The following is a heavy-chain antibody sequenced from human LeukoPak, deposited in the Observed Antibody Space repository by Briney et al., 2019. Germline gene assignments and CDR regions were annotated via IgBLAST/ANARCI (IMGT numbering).Heavy chain of an antibody. V-gene: IGHV1-2*02. D-gene: IGHD2-15*01. CDR3: ARSDVVVVTATTHFDY. J-gene: IGHJ4*02. Sequence: GASVNVSCKASGYTFTAYYIHWVRQAPGQGLEWMGLINPNSGGTNYAQNFQGRVTMTSDTSTYTTHMELSRLRSDDTAVYYCARSDVVVVTATTHFDYWGQGTLVTVSS. CDR1: GYTFTAYY. CDR2: INPNSGGT.